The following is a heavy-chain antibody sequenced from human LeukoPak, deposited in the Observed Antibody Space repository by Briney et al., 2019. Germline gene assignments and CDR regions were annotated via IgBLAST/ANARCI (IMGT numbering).Heavy chain of an antibody. CDR3: AKDRRAGTTVTTWDAFDI. D-gene: IGHD4-17*01. V-gene: IGHV3-30*02. CDR1: GFTFSTYG. J-gene: IGHJ3*02. CDR2: IRYDGSNK. Sequence: PGGSLRLSCAASGFTFSTYGMHWVRQAPGKGLEWVAFIRYDGSNKYYADSVKGRFTISRDNSKNTLYLQMNSLRAEDTAVYYCAKDRRAGTTVTTWDAFDIWGQGTMVTVSS.